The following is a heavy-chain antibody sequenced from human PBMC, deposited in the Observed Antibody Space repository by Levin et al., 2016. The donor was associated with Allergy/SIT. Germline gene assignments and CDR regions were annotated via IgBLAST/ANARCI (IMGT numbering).Heavy chain of an antibody. D-gene: IGHD6-6*01. CDR3: ATHKSIATLRGHLDY. V-gene: IGHV4-39*01. CDR1: GAFISSDHYY. CDR2: IYYSGTT. Sequence: SETLSLTCTVSGAFISSDHYYWGWIRQPPGKGLEWIGSIYYSGTTYYNPSLNGRVTISVDKANNQFSLQLRSVTAADTAVYYCATHKSIATLRGHLDYWGQGRLVTVSS. J-gene: IGHJ4*02.